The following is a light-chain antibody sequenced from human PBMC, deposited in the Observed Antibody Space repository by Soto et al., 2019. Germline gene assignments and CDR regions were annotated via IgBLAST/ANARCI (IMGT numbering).Light chain of an antibody. J-gene: IGKJ4*01. CDR1: QDVGVY. V-gene: IGKV1-33*01. Sequence: DIQMTQAPSSLSARVGDRITITCQASQDVGVYLDWYQQKPGKAPKVLIYDASSLKTGVPSRFSGSGSGTLCTLTISSLQPEDFATYYCRQYDSHPLTFGGGTKVEIK. CDR3: RQYDSHPLT. CDR2: DAS.